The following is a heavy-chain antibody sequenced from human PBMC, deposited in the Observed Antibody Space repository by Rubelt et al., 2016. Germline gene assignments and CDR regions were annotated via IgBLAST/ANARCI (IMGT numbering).Heavy chain of an antibody. CDR3: AKGGSRSSWNVGHY. Sequence: EVQLVESGGGLVQPGGSVRLSCSASGFTFRTYAMSWVRQAPGKGLEWVSGLSGSGGSTSYADPVKGRFTISRDNSKNTLYLQMNSLRAGDTAVYYCAKGGSRSSWNVGHYWGQGTLVTVSS. CDR1: GFTFRTYA. CDR2: LSGSGGST. J-gene: IGHJ4*02. D-gene: IGHD6-13*01. V-gene: IGHV3-23*04.